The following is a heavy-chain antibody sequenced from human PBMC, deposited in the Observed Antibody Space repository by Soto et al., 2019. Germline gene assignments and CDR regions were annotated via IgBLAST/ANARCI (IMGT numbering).Heavy chain of an antibody. J-gene: IGHJ4*02. Sequence: TSETLSLTCAVSGVSISSGNWWPWVRQTPQRGLECIGEIFHDGTANYYPSFERRVAISVDTSKNQFSLKLTSVTAADTAIYFCARLVYDTRLNYMYFDFWGQGALVTVSS. CDR1: GVSISSGNW. CDR3: ARLVYDTRLNYMYFDF. V-gene: IGHV4-4*02. D-gene: IGHD2-8*01. CDR2: IFHDGTA.